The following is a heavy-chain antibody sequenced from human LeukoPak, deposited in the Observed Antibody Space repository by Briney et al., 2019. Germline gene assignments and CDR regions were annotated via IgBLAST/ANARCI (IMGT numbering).Heavy chain of an antibody. CDR2: IIPNFRTS. D-gene: IGHD4-11*01. CDR3: ARPKDSNWETLHH. CDR1: RGTFSGYS. J-gene: IGHJ1*01. Sequence: SVKVSCKASRGTFSGYSIAWVRQAPGQGLEWMGGIIPNFRTSNYAQKFQGRVTFSTDESAGTGYLELRGLRSEDTAVYYCARPKDSNWETLHHWGQGTLVTVSS. V-gene: IGHV1-69*05.